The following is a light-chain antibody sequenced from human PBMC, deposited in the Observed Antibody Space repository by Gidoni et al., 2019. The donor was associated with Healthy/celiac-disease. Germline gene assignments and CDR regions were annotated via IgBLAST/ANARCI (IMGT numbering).Light chain of an antibody. CDR3: QQYNNWPPIT. V-gene: IGKV3-15*01. CDR2: GAY. Sequence: EIVMTQSPATLSVSPGERATLSCRASQSVSSNLAWYQQKPGQAPRLLIYGAYTRATGIPARFSGSGSGTEFTLTISSLQSEDLAVYYCQQYNNWPPITFSQGTRLEIK. J-gene: IGKJ5*01. CDR1: QSVSSN.